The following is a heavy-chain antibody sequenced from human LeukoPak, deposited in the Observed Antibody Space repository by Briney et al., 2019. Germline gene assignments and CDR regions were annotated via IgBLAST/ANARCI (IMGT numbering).Heavy chain of an antibody. CDR2: LGTDGTYT. Sequence: GGSLRLSCVASGFNLRDYWMHWVRQAPGKGLVWVSRLGTDGTYTNYADSVTGRFTISRDNAKNTLYLQMDSLRAEDTSFYYCVRDPSNSGNWFDLWGQGTLVTVSS. V-gene: IGHV3-74*01. CDR1: GFNLRDYW. D-gene: IGHD4-11*01. CDR3: VRDPSNSGNWFDL. J-gene: IGHJ5*02.